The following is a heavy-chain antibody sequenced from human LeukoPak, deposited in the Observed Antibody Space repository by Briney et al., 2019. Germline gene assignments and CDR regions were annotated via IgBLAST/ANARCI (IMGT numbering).Heavy chain of an antibody. CDR1: GGSLSRGSYY. Sequence: SQTLSLTRTVSGGSLSRGSYYWNWIRQPAGKGLEWIGLVYTVGSTNYTPSLKSRATISVDTSKNQFSLKLSSVTAADTAVYYCAGSLVVVVAATPGFDYGGQGTLVTVSS. V-gene: IGHV4-61*02. CDR2: VYTVGST. CDR3: AGSLVVVVAATPGFDY. J-gene: IGHJ4*02. D-gene: IGHD2-15*01.